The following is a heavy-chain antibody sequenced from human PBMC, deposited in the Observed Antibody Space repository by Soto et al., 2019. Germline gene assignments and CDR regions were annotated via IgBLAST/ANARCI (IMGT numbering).Heavy chain of an antibody. CDR3: AKGDTTMITDYYAMDV. CDR1: GFTFTSYA. CDR2: ISGSGGSE. V-gene: IGHV3-23*01. J-gene: IGHJ6*02. Sequence: PGGSLRLSCAASGFTFTSYAMHWVRQAPGKGLEWVSAISGSGGSEFYADSVKGRFTISRDNSKNTLYLQMKSLRAEDTALYYCAKGDTTMITDYYAMDVWGQGTTVTVSS. D-gene: IGHD5-18*01.